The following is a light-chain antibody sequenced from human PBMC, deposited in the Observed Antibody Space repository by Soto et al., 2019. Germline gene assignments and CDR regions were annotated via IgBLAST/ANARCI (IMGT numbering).Light chain of an antibody. J-gene: IGLJ2*01. CDR2: DVS. V-gene: IGLV2-14*03. Sequence: QSALTQPASVSGTPGQSITVSCIGTSSDIGRYNYVSWYQQHPGRAPKLIIRDVSSRPSGVPTRFSGSKSGNSASLTISGLQVEDEGYYFCSSYASSSAQLFGGGTKVTVL. CDR1: SSDIGRYNY. CDR3: SSYASSSAQL.